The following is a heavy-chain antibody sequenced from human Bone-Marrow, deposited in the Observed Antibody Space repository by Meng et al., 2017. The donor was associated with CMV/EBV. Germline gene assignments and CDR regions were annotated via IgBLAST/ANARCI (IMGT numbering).Heavy chain of an antibody. J-gene: IGHJ4*02. Sequence: GSLKISCAASGFTFSTYWMSWVRQAPGKGLEWVANIKQDGSEKYYVDSVKGRFTISRDNAKNSLYLQMNSLRAEDTAVYYCARDDSTGYYYFDSWGQGNLVTVSS. CDR3: ARDDSTGYYYFDS. D-gene: IGHD3-22*01. CDR2: IKQDGSEK. V-gene: IGHV3-7*01. CDR1: GFTFSTYW.